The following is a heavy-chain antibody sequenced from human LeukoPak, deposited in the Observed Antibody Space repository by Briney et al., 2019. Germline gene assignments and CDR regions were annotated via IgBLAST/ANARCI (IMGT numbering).Heavy chain of an antibody. V-gene: IGHV3-21*01. J-gene: IGHJ3*02. Sequence: GGSLRLSCAASGFTFSSYSMNWVRQAPGKGLEWVSSISSSSSYIYYADSVKGRFTISRDNVKNSLYLQMNSLRAEDTAVYYCARHYSGYDFDAFDIWGQGTMVTVSS. CDR3: ARHYSGYDFDAFDI. CDR2: ISSSSSYI. CDR1: GFTFSSYS. D-gene: IGHD5-12*01.